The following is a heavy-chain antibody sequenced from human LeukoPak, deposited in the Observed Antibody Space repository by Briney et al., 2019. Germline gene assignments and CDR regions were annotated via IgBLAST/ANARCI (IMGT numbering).Heavy chain of an antibody. CDR2: IYYSGST. V-gene: IGHV4-39*01. J-gene: IGHJ3*02. D-gene: IGHD2/OR15-2a*01. CDR3: VRRPAQFSPRDVFDI. Sequence: PSETLSLTCTVSGGSISSSSYYWGWIRQPPGKGLEWIGSIYYSGSTYYNPSLKSRVTISVDTSKNQFSLKLSSVTAADTAVYYCVRRPAQFSPRDVFDIWGQGTMVTVSS. CDR1: GGSISSSSYY.